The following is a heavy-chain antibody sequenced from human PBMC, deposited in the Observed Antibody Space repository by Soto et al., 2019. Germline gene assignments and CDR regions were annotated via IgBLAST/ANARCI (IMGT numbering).Heavy chain of an antibody. CDR1: GFTFSSYG. CDR2: ISYDGSNK. Sequence: GGSLRLSCAASGFTFSSYGMHWVRQAPGKGLEWVAVISYDGSNKYYADSVKGRFTISRDNSKNTLYLQMNSLRAEDTAVYYCAKLQLERPGLDYWGQGTLVTVSS. D-gene: IGHD1-1*01. J-gene: IGHJ4*02. CDR3: AKLQLERPGLDY. V-gene: IGHV3-30*18.